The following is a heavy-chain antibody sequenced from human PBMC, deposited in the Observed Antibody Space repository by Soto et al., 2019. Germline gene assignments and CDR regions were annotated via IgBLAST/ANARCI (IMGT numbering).Heavy chain of an antibody. CDR2: MNPNSGNT. V-gene: IGHV1-8*01. J-gene: IGHJ4*02. CDR3: ARGRAAGTGGRSSYYFDY. D-gene: IGHD6-13*01. Sequence: GASVKVSCKASGYTFTSYDINWVRQATGQGLEWMGWMNPNSGNTGYAQKFQGRVTMTRNTSISTAYMELSSLRSEDTAVYYCARGRAAGTGGRSSYYFDYWGQGTLVTVSS. CDR1: GYTFTSYD.